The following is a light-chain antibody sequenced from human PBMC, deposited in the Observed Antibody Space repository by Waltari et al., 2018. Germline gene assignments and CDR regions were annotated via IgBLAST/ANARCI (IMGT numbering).Light chain of an antibody. CDR1: QSVSSSY. CDR2: GAS. Sequence: EIVLTQSPGTLSLSPGERATLPCRASQSVSSSYLAWYQQKPGQAPRLLVYGASSRATSIPDRFSGSGSGTDFTLTINRLEPEDFAVYYCQQFGTSQWTFGQGTKVEIK. CDR3: QQFGTSQWT. V-gene: IGKV3-20*01. J-gene: IGKJ1*01.